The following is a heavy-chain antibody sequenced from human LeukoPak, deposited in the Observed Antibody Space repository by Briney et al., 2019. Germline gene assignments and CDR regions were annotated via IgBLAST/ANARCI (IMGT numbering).Heavy chain of an antibody. CDR3: ARVLSSGWYGGLDY. V-gene: IGHV4-34*01. CDR2: INHSGST. D-gene: IGHD6-19*01. CDR1: GGSFSGYY. Sequence: SETLSLTCAVYGGSFSGYYWSWIRQPPGKGLEWIGEINHSGSTNYDPSLKSRVTISVDTSKNQFSLKLSSVTAADTAVYYCARVLSSGWYGGLDYWGQGTLVTVSS. J-gene: IGHJ4*02.